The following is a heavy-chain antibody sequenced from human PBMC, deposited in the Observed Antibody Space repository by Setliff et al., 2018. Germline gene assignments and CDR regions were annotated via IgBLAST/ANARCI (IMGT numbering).Heavy chain of an antibody. Sequence: LSLTCAAYGGTFSDYYWTWIRQPPGKGLEWVGEINHRGSTNYNPSLKSRVTISLDTSKNQFSLRLISVTAADTAVYYCARGGTFRYFDYWGQGTPVTV. J-gene: IGHJ4*02. CDR2: INHRGST. V-gene: IGHV4-34*01. CDR1: GGTFSDYY. CDR3: ARGGTFRYFDY.